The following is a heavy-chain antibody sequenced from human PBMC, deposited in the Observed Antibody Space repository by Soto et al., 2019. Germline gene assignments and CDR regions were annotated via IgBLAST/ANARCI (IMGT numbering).Heavy chain of an antibody. Sequence: QVQLVQSGAEVKKPGASVKVSCKASGYTFTGYYMHWVRQAPGQGLEWMGWINPNSGGTNYAQKFQGWVTMTRDTPISTAYRELSRLTSDDTAVYSCGGAGGGAFPGDAFDIWGQGTMVTVSS. CDR1: GYTFTGYY. CDR3: GGAGGGAFPGDAFDI. CDR2: INPNSGGT. V-gene: IGHV1-2*04. D-gene: IGHD1-26*01. J-gene: IGHJ3*02.